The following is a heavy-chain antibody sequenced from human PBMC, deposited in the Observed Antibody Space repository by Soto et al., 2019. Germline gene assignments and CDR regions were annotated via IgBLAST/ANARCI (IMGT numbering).Heavy chain of an antibody. CDR1: GFTVSSNY. CDR2: IYSGGST. D-gene: IGHD6-13*01. V-gene: IGHV3-53*01. J-gene: IGHJ5*02. CDR3: ARDVIAAAGTGGWFDP. Sequence: GGSLILSCAASGFTVSSNYMSWVRQAPGKGLEWVSVIYSGGSTYYADSVKGRFTISRDNSKNTLYLQMNSLRAEDTAVYYCARDVIAAAGTGGWFDPWGQGTLVTVSS.